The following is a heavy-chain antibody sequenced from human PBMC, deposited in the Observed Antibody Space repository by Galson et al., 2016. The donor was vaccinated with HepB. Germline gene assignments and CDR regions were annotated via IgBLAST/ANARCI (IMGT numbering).Heavy chain of an antibody. D-gene: IGHD4-23*01. Sequence: SCAASGLIFSDHYMDWVRQAPGKGLEWVARSRNKLHSFPTEYAASVKGRFTISKDDSRSSVYLQMNSLQTEDTAVYYCTRGHLVTTVFYGMDVWGQGTTVTVSS. CDR1: GLIFSDHY. CDR3: TRGHLVTTVFYGMDV. CDR2: SRNKLHSFPT. J-gene: IGHJ6*02. V-gene: IGHV3-72*01.